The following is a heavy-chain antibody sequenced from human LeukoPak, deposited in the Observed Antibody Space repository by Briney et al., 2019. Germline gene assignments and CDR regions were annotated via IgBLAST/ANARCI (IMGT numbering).Heavy chain of an antibody. D-gene: IGHD1-26*01. CDR1: GGSISSSCYY. CDR2: IYYSGST. V-gene: IGHV4-39*01. J-gene: IGHJ4*02. CDR3: ARHGRWELFHFDY. Sequence: SETLSLTCTVSGGSISSSCYYWGWIRQPPGKGLEWLGSIYYSGSTYYNPSLKSRVTISVDTSKNQFSLKLSSVTAADTAVYYCARHGRWELFHFDYWGQGTLVTVSS.